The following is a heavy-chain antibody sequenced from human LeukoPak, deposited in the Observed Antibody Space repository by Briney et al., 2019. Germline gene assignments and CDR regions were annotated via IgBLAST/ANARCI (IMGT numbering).Heavy chain of an antibody. CDR3: ARHKVGGEYSYGPDY. D-gene: IGHD5-18*01. J-gene: IGHJ4*02. Sequence: GESLKISCKGSGYSFTSYWIGWVRQMPGKGLEWMGIIYPGDSDTRYSPSFQGQVTISADKSISTAYLQWSSLKASDTAMYYCARHKVGGEYSYGPDYWGQGTLVTVSS. CDR2: IYPGDSDT. CDR1: GYSFTSYW. V-gene: IGHV5-51*01.